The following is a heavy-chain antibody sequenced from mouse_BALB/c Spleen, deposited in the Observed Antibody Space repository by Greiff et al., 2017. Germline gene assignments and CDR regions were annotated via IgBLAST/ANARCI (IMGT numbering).Heavy chain of an antibody. V-gene: IGHV5-6-5*01. Sequence: EVKLVESGGGLVKPGGSLKLSCAASGFTFSSYALSWVRQTPEKRLEWVASISSGGSTYYPDSVKGRFTISRDNARNILYLQMSSLRSEDTAMYYCARVSSSAWFAYWGQGTLVTVSA. CDR3: ARVSSSAWFAY. D-gene: IGHD1-1*01. J-gene: IGHJ3*01. CDR2: ISSGGST. CDR1: GFTFSSYA.